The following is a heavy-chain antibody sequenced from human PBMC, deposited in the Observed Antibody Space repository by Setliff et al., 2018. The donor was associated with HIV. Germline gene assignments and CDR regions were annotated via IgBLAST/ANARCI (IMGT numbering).Heavy chain of an antibody. CDR1: GYSISSGYY. CDR3: ARAPRTSGVVGYYYYYGMDV. Sequence: PSETLSLTCAVSGYSISSGYYWGWIRQPPGKGLEWIGSIYHSGSTYNNPSLKSRVTISVDTSKNQFSLKLTSVTAADTAVYYCARAPRTSGVVGYYYYYGMDVWGQGTTVTVSS. J-gene: IGHJ6*02. D-gene: IGHD2-21*01. V-gene: IGHV4-38-2*01. CDR2: IYHSGST.